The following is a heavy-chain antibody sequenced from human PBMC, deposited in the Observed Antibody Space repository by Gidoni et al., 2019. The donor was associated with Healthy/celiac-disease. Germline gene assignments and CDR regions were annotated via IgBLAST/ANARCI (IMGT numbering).Heavy chain of an antibody. D-gene: IGHD1-1*01. Sequence: EVQLVESGGGLVQPGRSLRLSCAASGFTFDDYAMHWVRQAPGKGLVWVSGISWNSGSIGYADSVKGRFTITRDNAKNSLYLQMNSLRAEDTALYYCAKGAGNYYYYYMDVWGKGTTVTVSS. CDR1: GFTFDDYA. CDR2: ISWNSGSI. CDR3: AKGAGNYYYYYMDV. V-gene: IGHV3-9*01. J-gene: IGHJ6*03.